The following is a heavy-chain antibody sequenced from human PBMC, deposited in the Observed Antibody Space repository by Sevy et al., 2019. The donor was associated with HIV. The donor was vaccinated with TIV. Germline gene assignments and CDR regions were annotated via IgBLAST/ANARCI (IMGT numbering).Heavy chain of an antibody. CDR1: GFTFSSYG. CDR3: ARDLEFYDNGDYGPAFMPDY. V-gene: IGHV3-33*01. D-gene: IGHD4-17*01. CDR2: IWFDESNT. Sequence: GSLRLSCAASGFTFSSYGMHWVRQAPGKGLEWVALIWFDESNTYYADSVKGRFTISRDIAKNTLHLQMNSLRGEDTAVYYCARDLEFYDNGDYGPAFMPDYWGQGTLVTVSS. J-gene: IGHJ4*02.